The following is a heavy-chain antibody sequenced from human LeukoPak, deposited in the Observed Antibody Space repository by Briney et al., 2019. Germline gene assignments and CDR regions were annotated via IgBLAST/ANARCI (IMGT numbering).Heavy chain of an antibody. Sequence: SETLSLTCTVPGGSISSYYWSWIRQPAGKGLEWIGRIYTSGSTNYNPSLKSRVTMSVDTSKNQFSLKLSSVTAADTAVYYCARAWSYYYDSSGWELFDYWGQGTLVTVSS. CDR2: IYTSGST. CDR1: GGSISSYY. J-gene: IGHJ4*02. CDR3: ARAWSYYYDSSGWELFDY. D-gene: IGHD3-22*01. V-gene: IGHV4-4*07.